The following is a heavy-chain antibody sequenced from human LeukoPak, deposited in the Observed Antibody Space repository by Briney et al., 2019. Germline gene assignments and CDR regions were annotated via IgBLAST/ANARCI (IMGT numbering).Heavy chain of an antibody. J-gene: IGHJ3*02. CDR3: AGGGATTRFAFDI. CDR2: IIPIFGTA. Sequence: SVKVSCKASGGTFSSYAISWVRQAPGQGLEWMGGIIPIFGTANYAQKFQGRVTITTDESTSTAYMELSSLRSEDTAVYYCAGGGATTRFAFDIWGQGAMVTVSS. D-gene: IGHD1-26*01. CDR1: GGTFSSYA. V-gene: IGHV1-69*05.